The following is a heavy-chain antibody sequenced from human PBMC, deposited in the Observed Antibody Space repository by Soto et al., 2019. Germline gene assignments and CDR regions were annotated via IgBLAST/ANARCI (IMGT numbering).Heavy chain of an antibody. CDR2: IYYSGST. CDR3: ARRGYSSSWFDP. Sequence: QLQLQESGPGLVKPSETLSLTCTVSGGSISSSSYYWGWIRQPPGKGLEWIGSIYYSGSTYYNLSLKSRVTISVDTSKNQFSLKLSSVTAADTAVYYCARRGYSSSWFDPWGQGTLVTVSS. D-gene: IGHD6-13*01. CDR1: GGSISSSSYY. J-gene: IGHJ5*02. V-gene: IGHV4-39*01.